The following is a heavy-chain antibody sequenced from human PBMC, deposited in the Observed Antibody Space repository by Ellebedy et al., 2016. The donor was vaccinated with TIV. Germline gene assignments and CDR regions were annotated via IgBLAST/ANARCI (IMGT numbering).Heavy chain of an antibody. CDR1: GGSISSSNYY. CDR2: IYSSRTT. Sequence: GSLRLSXTVSGGSISSSNYYWGWIRQPPGKGLEWIGSIYSSRTTYCNPSLKSRVTISVDTSKNQLSLKLSSVTAADTAVYYCARHGQFDYWGQGTLVIVSS. CDR3: ARHGQFDY. V-gene: IGHV4-39*01. J-gene: IGHJ4*02.